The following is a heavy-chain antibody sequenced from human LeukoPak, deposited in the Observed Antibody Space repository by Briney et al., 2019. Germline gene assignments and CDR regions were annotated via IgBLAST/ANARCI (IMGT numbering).Heavy chain of an antibody. J-gene: IGHJ6*02. Sequence: PSETLSLTCTVSGGSISSYYWSWIRQPPGKGLEWIGYIYYSGSTNYNPSLKSRVTISVDTSKNQFSLKLSSVTAADTAVYYCARLPSPYCGGDCYSGGMYVWGQGTTVTVSS. V-gene: IGHV4-59*08. CDR2: IYYSGST. D-gene: IGHD2-21*02. CDR3: ARLPSPYCGGDCYSGGMYV. CDR1: GGSISSYY.